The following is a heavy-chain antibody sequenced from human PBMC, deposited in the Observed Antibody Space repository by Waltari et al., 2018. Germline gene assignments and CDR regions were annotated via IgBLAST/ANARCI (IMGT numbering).Heavy chain of an antibody. J-gene: IGHJ4*02. CDR2: IKPDGRTT. CDR1: GFTFSSSW. Sequence: EVQLVESGGGLLQPGGSLRLSCAASGFTFSSSWIHWVRQPPGKGLGWVSRIKPDGRTTNYADSVRGRFTISRDNAQNTVYLEMNSLRAEDTAVYFCTRGGNYYFDYWGRGTLVTVSS. CDR3: TRGGNYYFDY. V-gene: IGHV3-74*01. D-gene: IGHD5-12*01.